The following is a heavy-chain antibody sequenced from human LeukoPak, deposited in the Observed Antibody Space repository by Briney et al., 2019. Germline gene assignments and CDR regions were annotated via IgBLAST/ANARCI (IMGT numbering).Heavy chain of an antibody. CDR1: GYSISSGYY. D-gene: IGHD6-13*01. CDR2: IYHSGST. CDR3: ARGGAAAGQFDY. J-gene: IGHJ4*02. V-gene: IGHV4-38-2*02. Sequence: SETLSLTCTVSGYSISSGYYWGWIRQPPGKGLEWIGSIYHSGSTYYNPSLKSRVTISVGTSKNQFSLKLSSVTAADTAVYYCARGGAAAGQFDYWGQGTLVTVSS.